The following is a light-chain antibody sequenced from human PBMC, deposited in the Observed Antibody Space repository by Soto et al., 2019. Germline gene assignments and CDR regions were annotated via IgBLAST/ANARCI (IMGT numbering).Light chain of an antibody. CDR2: GAS. Sequence: VLTQSPATLSLSPGERATLSCRASRSISTYLAWYQQKPGQAPRLLIYGASTRATGIPARFSGSGSGTEFTLTISSLQSEDFEIYYCQQYNNWPITFGQGTRLEIK. V-gene: IGKV3-15*01. CDR3: QQYNNWPIT. J-gene: IGKJ5*01. CDR1: RSISTY.